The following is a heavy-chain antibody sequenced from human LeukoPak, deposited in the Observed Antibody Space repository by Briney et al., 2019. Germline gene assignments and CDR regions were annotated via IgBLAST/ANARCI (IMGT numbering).Heavy chain of an antibody. Sequence: GASVKVSCKASKYTFTDYYIHWVRQAPGQGLEWMGWINPNSGGTNYAQKFQGRVTMTRDTSISTAYMELSRLRSDDTAVYYCAREAYDSGSFRTDYYYMDVWGKGTTVTISS. D-gene: IGHD3-10*01. CDR2: INPNSGGT. V-gene: IGHV1-2*02. CDR3: AREAYDSGSFRTDYYYMDV. CDR1: KYTFTDYY. J-gene: IGHJ6*03.